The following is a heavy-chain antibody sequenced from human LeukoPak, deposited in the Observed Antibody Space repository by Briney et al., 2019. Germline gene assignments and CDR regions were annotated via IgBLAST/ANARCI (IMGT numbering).Heavy chain of an antibody. J-gene: IGHJ4*02. V-gene: IGHV3-30-3*01. CDR3: TRGSGSGSFLIDY. CDR1: GFTFSAYA. Sequence: PGRSLRLSCAASGFTFSAYAIHWVRQPPGKCLEWVSFTSSDATTEHFADSAKGRFTMSRDNSKNTVYLQMTTLRGEDTAVYYCTRGSGSGSFLIDYWGRGTLVTVSS. CDR2: TSSDATTE. D-gene: IGHD3-10*01.